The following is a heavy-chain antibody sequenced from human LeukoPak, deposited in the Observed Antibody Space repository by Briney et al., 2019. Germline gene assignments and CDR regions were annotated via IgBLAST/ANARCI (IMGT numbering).Heavy chain of an antibody. J-gene: IGHJ4*02. V-gene: IGHV1-46*01. D-gene: IGHD3-10*01. CDR3: ARDSGMVRGTVDY. Sequence: ASVKVSFKASGYTFTIYYMHWVRQAPGQGLEWMGIINPSGGSTSYAQKFQGRVTMTRDTSTSTVYMELSSLRSEDTAVYYCARDSGMVRGTVDYWGQGTLVTVSS. CDR1: GYTFTIYY. CDR2: INPSGGST.